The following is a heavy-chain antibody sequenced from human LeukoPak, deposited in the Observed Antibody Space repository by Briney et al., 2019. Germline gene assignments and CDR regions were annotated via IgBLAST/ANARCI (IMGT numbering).Heavy chain of an antibody. J-gene: IGHJ4*02. V-gene: IGHV3-23*01. CDR2: ISGSGGST. Sequence: GGSLRLSCAASGFTFSSYSMNWVRQAPGKGLEWVSAISGSGGSTYYADSVKGRFTISRDNSKNTLYLQMNSLRAEDTAVYYCAKDPLLSHSPAWQPWDYWGQGTLVTVSS. CDR1: GFTFSSYS. CDR3: AKDPLLSHSPAWQPWDY. D-gene: IGHD5-12*01.